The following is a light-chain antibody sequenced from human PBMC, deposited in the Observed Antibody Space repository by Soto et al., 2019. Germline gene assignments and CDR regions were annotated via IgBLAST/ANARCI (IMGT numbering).Light chain of an antibody. CDR2: GAS. CDR3: QQYGSSPCT. J-gene: IGKJ3*01. V-gene: IGKV3-20*01. Sequence: EIVLTQSPGTLSLSPGERATLSCRASQSVSSSYLAWYQQKPGQAPRLLIYGASSRATGIPDRFSGSGSGTDFTLTISRQEPEDFAVYYCQQYGSSPCTFGPGTKVDIK. CDR1: QSVSSSY.